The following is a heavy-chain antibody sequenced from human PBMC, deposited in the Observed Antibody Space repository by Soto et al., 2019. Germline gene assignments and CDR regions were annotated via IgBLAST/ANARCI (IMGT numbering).Heavy chain of an antibody. D-gene: IGHD2-15*01. Sequence: PSETLSLTCTVSGGSISSYYWSWIRQPPGKGLEWIGYIYYSGSTNYNPSLKSRVTISVDTSKNQFSLKLSSVTAADTAVYYCARFSHCSGGSCYSSFDYWGQGTLVTVSS. CDR3: ARFSHCSGGSCYSSFDY. CDR1: GGSISSYY. CDR2: IYYSGST. V-gene: IGHV4-59*01. J-gene: IGHJ4*02.